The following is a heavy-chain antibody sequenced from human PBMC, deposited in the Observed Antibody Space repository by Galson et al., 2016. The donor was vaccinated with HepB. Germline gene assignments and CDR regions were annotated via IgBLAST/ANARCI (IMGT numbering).Heavy chain of an antibody. J-gene: IGHJ5*01. D-gene: IGHD2-15*01. CDR2: IIPFLGII. Sequence: SVKVSCKASGGISSGYTISWVRQAPGQGLEWMGRIIPFLGIINYAQDFQGRVTITADKSTGTTYMDLSNLRSEDTAVYYCARHCGGVSCYSVTWFDSWGQGTLVTVSS. CDR1: GGISSGYT. CDR3: ARHCGGVSCYSVTWFDS. V-gene: IGHV1-69*02.